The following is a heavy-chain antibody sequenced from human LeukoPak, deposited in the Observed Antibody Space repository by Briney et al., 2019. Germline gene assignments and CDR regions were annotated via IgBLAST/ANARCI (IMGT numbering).Heavy chain of an antibody. CDR2: IIPILGIA. D-gene: IGHD3-22*01. CDR3: ATRYYDSSGYLYYFDY. Sequence: SVTVSCKASGYTFSDYAISWVRQAPGQGLEWMGRIIPILGIANYAQKFQGRVTITADKSTSTAYMELSSLRSEDTAVYYCATRYYDSSGYLYYFDYWGQGTLVTVSS. CDR1: GYTFSDYA. J-gene: IGHJ4*02. V-gene: IGHV1-69*04.